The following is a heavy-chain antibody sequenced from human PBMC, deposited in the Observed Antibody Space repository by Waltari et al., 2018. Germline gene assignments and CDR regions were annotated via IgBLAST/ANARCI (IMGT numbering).Heavy chain of an antibody. CDR3: GSVTYGSGSHYHHGMDV. CDR1: VGSIRISTYY. CDR2: IYYSGST. V-gene: IGHV4-39*01. D-gene: IGHD3-10*01. J-gene: IGHJ6*02. Sequence: QLQLQESGPVLVKPSETLSLTCTVYVGSIRISTYYWGCNRPPPGKGLEWIGKIYYSGSTYYNPSLKSRVTISVDTSKNQFSLKLSSVTAADTAVYYCGSVTYGSGSHYHHGMDVWGQGTTVTVSS.